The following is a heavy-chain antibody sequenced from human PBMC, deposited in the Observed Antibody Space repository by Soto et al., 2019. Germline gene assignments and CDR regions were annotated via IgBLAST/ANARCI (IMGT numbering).Heavy chain of an antibody. D-gene: IGHD2-15*01. Sequence: PGGSLRLSCAASGFTFTSYAMGWVRQAPGKGLEWVSVISSGGSTYYADSAKGRFTISRDNAKNSLYLQMDSLRAEDTAAYYCARRRSVGSRTIFDSWGQGTLVTVSS. J-gene: IGHJ4*02. CDR3: ARRRSVGSRTIFDS. V-gene: IGHV3-23*01. CDR1: GFTFTSYA. CDR2: ISSGGST.